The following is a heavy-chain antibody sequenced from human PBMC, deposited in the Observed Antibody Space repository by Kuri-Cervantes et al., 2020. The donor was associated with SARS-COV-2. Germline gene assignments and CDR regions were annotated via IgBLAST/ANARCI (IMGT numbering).Heavy chain of an antibody. V-gene: IGHV4-38-2*01. D-gene: IGHD6-6*01. CDR1: GYSISSGYY. Sequence: ESLKISCAVSGYSISSGYYWGWIRQPPGKGLEWIGSIYHSGSTYYNPSLKSRVTISVDTSKNQFSLKLSSVTAADTAVYYCARGSSSHRPFDYWGQGTLVTVSS. CDR2: IYHSGST. J-gene: IGHJ4*02. CDR3: ARGSSSHRPFDY.